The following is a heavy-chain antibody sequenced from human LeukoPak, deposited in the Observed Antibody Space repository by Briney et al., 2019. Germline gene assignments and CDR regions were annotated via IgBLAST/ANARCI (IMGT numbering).Heavy chain of an antibody. J-gene: IGHJ4*02. CDR3: ARDDVAVTGALDF. CDR1: GYTFSSYG. D-gene: IGHD6-19*01. V-gene: IGHV3-33*01. Sequence: GGSLRLSCAASGYTFSSYGMHWVRQAPGKGLEWVAVIWYDGSNKYYADSVKGRFTISRDNSKNTLYLQMNSLRAEDMAVYYCARDDVAVTGALDFWGQGTLVTVSS. CDR2: IWYDGSNK.